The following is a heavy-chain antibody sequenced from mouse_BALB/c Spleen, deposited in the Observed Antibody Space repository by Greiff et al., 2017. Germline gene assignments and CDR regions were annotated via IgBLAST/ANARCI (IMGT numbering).Heavy chain of an antibody. D-gene: IGHD2-3*01. CDR1: GFSFSSFG. CDR2: ISSGSSTI. J-gene: IGHJ4*01. CDR3: ARDGYYVNYAMDY. V-gene: IGHV5-17*02. Sequence: VQLVESGGGLVQPGGSRKLSCAASGFSFSSFGMHWVRQPPEKGLEWVAYISSGSSTIYYADTVKGRFTISRYNPKNTLFLQMTRLRSEDTAMYYCARDGYYVNYAMDYWGQGTSVTVSS.